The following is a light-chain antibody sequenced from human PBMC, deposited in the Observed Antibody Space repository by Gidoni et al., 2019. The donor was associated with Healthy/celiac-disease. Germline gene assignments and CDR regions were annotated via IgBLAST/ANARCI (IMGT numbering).Light chain of an antibody. CDR1: QSISSY. V-gene: IGKV1-39*01. Sequence: DIQMTQSPSSLSAPVGDRVTITCRASQSISSYLNWYQQKPGKAPKLLIYAASSLQSGVPSRFSGSGSGTDFTLTISSLQPEDFATYYCQQSYSTPLITFXQXTRLEIK. CDR2: AAS. J-gene: IGKJ5*01. CDR3: QQSYSTPLIT.